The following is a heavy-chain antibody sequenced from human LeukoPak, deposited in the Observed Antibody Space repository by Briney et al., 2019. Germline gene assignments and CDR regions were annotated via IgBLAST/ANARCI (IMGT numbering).Heavy chain of an antibody. CDR2: ISGSGGST. Sequence: PGGSLRLSCSASGFTFSSYAMSWVRQAPGKGLEWVSGISGSGGSTYYADSVKGRFTFSRDNSKNTLYLQINSLRAEDTAVYYCAKDLGYCSGGSCYNAFDIWGQGTMVTVSS. J-gene: IGHJ3*02. D-gene: IGHD2-15*01. CDR1: GFTFSSYA. CDR3: AKDLGYCSGGSCYNAFDI. V-gene: IGHV3-23*01.